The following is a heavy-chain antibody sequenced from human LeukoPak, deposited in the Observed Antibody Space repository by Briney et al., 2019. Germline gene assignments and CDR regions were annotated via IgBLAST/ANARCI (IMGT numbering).Heavy chain of an antibody. CDR3: ATSGDSSSWYEGDY. V-gene: IGHV3-21*01. CDR2: ISSSSSYI. D-gene: IGHD6-13*01. J-gene: IGHJ4*02. CDR1: GFTFSSYS. Sequence: PGGSLRLSCAASGFTFSSYSMNWFRQAPGKGLEWVSSISSSSSYIYYAYSVKGRFTISRDNAKNSLYLQMNSLRAEDTAVYYCATSGDSSSWYEGDYWGQGTLVTVSS.